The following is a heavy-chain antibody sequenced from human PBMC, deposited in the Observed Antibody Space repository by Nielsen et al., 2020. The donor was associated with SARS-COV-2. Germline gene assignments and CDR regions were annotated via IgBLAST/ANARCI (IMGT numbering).Heavy chain of an antibody. Sequence: ASVKVSCKASGYTFTSYGISWVRQAPGQGLEWMGWISAYNGNTNYAQKFQGRVTITADESTSTAYMELSSLRSEDTAVYYCARAVSDYYYYMDVWGKGTTVTVSS. D-gene: IGHD5/OR15-5a*01. CDR3: ARAVSDYYYYMDV. CDR1: GYTFTSYG. V-gene: IGHV1-18*01. J-gene: IGHJ6*03. CDR2: ISAYNGNT.